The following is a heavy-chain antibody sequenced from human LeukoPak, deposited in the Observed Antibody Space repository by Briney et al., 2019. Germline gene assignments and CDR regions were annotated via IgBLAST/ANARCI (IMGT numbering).Heavy chain of an antibody. CDR3: TTDFGVPDSPVGY. CDR1: RFTFSNAW. J-gene: IGHJ4*02. V-gene: IGHV3-15*01. CDR2: IKSKTDGGTT. Sequence: GGSLRLSCAASRFTFSNAWMGWVRQAPGKGLEWVGRIKSKTDGGTTDYAAPVKGRFTISRDDSKNTLYLQMNSLKTEDTAVYYCTTDFGVPDSPVGYWGQGTLVTVSS. D-gene: IGHD1-14*01.